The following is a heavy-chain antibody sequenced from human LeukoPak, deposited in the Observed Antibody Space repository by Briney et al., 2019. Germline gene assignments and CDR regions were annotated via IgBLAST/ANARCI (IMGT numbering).Heavy chain of an antibody. CDR3: ARDLGYYDSSGSYYFDY. Sequence: ASVKVSCKASGGTFSNYAISWVRQAPGQGLEWMGWISAYNGNTNYAQKLQGRVTMTTDTSTSAAYMELRSLRSDDTAVYYCARDLGYYDSSGSYYFDYWGQGTLVTVSS. V-gene: IGHV1-18*01. CDR2: ISAYNGNT. CDR1: GGTFSNYA. J-gene: IGHJ4*02. D-gene: IGHD3-22*01.